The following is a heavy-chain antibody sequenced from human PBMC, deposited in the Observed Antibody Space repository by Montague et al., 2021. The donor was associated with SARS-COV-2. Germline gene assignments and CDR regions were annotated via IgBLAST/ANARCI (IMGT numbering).Heavy chain of an antibody. CDR3: ARVGHLGRGMAV. CDR2: PFYGTKWNY. Sequence: CAISGDSVAGLRFSWEGYTPDLQSHFHLVGRPFYGTKWNYHYADXVKSRITIDPDTSKNQVALQLRSVTPEDTAVYFCARVGHLGRGMAVWGQGTTVTVSS. J-gene: IGHJ6*02. CDR1: GDSVAGLRFS. V-gene: IGHV6-1*01. D-gene: IGHD7-27*01.